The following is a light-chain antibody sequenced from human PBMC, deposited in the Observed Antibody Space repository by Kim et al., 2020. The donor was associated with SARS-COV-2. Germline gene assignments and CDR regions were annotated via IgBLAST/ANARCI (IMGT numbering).Light chain of an antibody. J-gene: IGLJ3*02. Sequence: GKAVTTSGPGSSGSIASNYVKWYQQRPGRAPPAVIYENNQSPSGVPDRFSGSIDSSSNSASLTISRLKTEDEADCYCQSYDSSNWVFGGGTQLTVL. V-gene: IGLV6-57*02. CDR2: ENN. CDR3: QSYDSSNWV. CDR1: SGSIASNY.